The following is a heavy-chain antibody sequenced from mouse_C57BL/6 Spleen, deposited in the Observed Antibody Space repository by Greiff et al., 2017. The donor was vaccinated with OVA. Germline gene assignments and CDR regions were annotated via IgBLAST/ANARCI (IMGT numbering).Heavy chain of an antibody. CDR1: GFTFSSYT. D-gene: IGHD1-1*01. Sequence: EVQLVESGGGLVKPGGSLKLSCAASGFTFSSYTMSWVRQTPEKRLEWVATISGGGGNTYYPDSVKGRFTISRDNAKNTLYLQMSSLRSEDTALYYCARLGRKDAMDYWGQGTSVTVSS. CDR2: ISGGGGNT. V-gene: IGHV5-9*01. J-gene: IGHJ4*01. CDR3: ARLGRKDAMDY.